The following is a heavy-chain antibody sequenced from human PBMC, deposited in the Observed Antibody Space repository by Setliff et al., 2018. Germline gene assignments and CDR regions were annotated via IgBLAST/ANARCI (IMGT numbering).Heavy chain of an antibody. D-gene: IGHD2-15*01. J-gene: IGHJ3*02. V-gene: IGHV4-39*01. CDR1: GDSISSSSYY. CDR3: ARLPGYCNGGNCYGYYTFDI. Sequence: PSETLSLTCSVSGDSISSSSYYWGWIRQPPGKGLEWIGSINYSGITYYSPPLKSPVIVSVDTSKNQFSLKLSSVTAADTAVYYCARLPGYCNGGNCYGYYTFDIWGQGAVVTVSS. CDR2: INYSGIT.